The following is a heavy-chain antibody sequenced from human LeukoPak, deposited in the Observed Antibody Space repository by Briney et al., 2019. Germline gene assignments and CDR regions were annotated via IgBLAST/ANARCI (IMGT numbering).Heavy chain of an antibody. CDR3: ARGRGSYSPYYFDY. V-gene: IGHV3-20*04. CDR2: INWNGGST. D-gene: IGHD1-26*01. Sequence: GGSLRLSCAASGFSFDDYGMSWVRQPPGRGLECVSGINWNGGSTGYADSVKGRFTISRDNAKNALYLQMNSLRAEDTALYYCARGRGSYSPYYFDYWGQGTLVTVSS. J-gene: IGHJ4*02. CDR1: GFSFDDYG.